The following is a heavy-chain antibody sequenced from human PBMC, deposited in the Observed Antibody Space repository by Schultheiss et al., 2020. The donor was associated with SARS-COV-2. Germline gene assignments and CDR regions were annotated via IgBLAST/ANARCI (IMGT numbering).Heavy chain of an antibody. CDR2: INHSGST. V-gene: IGHV4-34*01. CDR1: GGSFSGYY. CDR3: ARGSWYSSSWYAY. D-gene: IGHD6-13*01. Sequence: SETLSLTCAVYGGSFSGYYWSWIRQPPGKGLEWIGEINHSGSTNYNPSLKRRVTISVDTSKNQFSLKLSSVTAADTAVYYCARGSWYSSSWYAYWGQGTLVTVSS. J-gene: IGHJ4*02.